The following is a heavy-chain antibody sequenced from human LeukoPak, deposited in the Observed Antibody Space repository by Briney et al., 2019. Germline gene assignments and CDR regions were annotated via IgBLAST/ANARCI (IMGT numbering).Heavy chain of an antibody. CDR3: ARDVGDTSDIVVVPAATDFDY. CDR1: GYTFTSYG. J-gene: IGHJ4*02. V-gene: IGHV1-18*01. CDR2: ISAYNGNT. Sequence: HEASVKVSCKASGYTFTSYGISWVRQAPGQGLEWMGWISAYNGNTNYAQKLQGRVTMTTDTSTSTAYMELRSLRSDDTAVYYCARDVGDTSDIVVVPAATDFDYWGQGTLVTISS. D-gene: IGHD2-2*01.